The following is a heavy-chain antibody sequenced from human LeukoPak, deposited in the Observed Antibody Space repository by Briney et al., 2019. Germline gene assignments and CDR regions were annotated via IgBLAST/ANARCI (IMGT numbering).Heavy chain of an antibody. CDR2: ISAYNGNR. CDR3: AGDKMDYWSGYYRGGFDY. V-gene: IGHV1-18*01. D-gene: IGHD3-3*01. J-gene: IGHJ4*02. Sequence: ASVKVSCKASGFTFTHYGFNWVRQAPGQGLEWMGWISAYNGNRNYAQSLQGGVSMTTDASTGTAYMELRSLRSDDTAVYYCAGDKMDYWSGYYRGGFDYWGQGTLVTVSP. CDR1: GFTFTHYG.